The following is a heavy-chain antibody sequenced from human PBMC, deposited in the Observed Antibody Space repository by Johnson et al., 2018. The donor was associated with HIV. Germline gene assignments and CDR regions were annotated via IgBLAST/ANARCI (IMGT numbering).Heavy chain of an antibody. Sequence: VQLVESGGGVVQPGRSLRLSCAASGFTFSSYGMHWVRQAPGKGLEWVAVIWYDGSNKYYADSVRGRLTISRDNSKNTLYLQMNSLRAEDTALYYCAKTYYDFWSGYFGAFDIWGQGTMVTVSS. V-gene: IGHV3-33*06. CDR3: AKTYYDFWSGYFGAFDI. CDR1: GFTFSSYG. J-gene: IGHJ3*02. CDR2: IWYDGSNK. D-gene: IGHD3-3*01.